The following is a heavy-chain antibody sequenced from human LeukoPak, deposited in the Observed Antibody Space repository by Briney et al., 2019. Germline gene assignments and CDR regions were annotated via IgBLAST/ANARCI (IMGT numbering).Heavy chain of an antibody. V-gene: IGHV4-38-2*02. Sequence: SETLSLTCTVSGYSISSGYYWGWIRPPPGKGLEWIGSIYHSGSTYYNPSLKSRVTISVDTSKNQFSLKLSSVTAADTAVYYCARAAAYSSSWSPFDYWGQGTLVTVSS. J-gene: IGHJ4*02. CDR1: GYSISSGYY. D-gene: IGHD6-13*01. CDR2: IYHSGST. CDR3: ARAAAYSSSWSPFDY.